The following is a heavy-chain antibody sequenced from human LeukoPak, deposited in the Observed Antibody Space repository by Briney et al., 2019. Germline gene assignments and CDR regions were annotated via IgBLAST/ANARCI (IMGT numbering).Heavy chain of an antibody. CDR1: GFTFSSYE. V-gene: IGHV3-48*03. Sequence: GGSLRLSCAASGFTFSSYEMNWVRQAPGKGLEWVSHISSSVTKIYSADSVKGRFTISRDNAKNSLYLQMSSLRAEDTAVYYCARDKGDNSGWDYWGQGILVTVSS. CDR3: ARDKGDNSGWDY. J-gene: IGHJ4*02. CDR2: ISSSVTKI. D-gene: IGHD6-19*01.